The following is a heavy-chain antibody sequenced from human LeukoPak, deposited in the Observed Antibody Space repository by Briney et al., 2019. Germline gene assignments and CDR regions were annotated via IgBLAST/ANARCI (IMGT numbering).Heavy chain of an antibody. D-gene: IGHD3-16*01. V-gene: IGHV3-21*01. J-gene: IGHJ4*02. CDR2: ISSSSSYI. Sequence: EPGGSLRLSCAASGFTFSSYWMHWVRQAPGKGLVWVSSISSSSSYIYYADSVKGRFTISRDNAKNSLYLQMNSLRAEDTAVYYCASELGGFDYWGQGTLVTVSS. CDR3: ASELGGFDY. CDR1: GFTFSSYW.